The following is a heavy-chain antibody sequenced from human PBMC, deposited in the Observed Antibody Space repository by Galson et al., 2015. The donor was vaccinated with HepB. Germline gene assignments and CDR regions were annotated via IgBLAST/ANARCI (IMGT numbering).Heavy chain of an antibody. V-gene: IGHV6-1*01. CDR3: ARVGSGSGSYYFDY. Sequence: CAISGDSVSSNSAAWNWIRQSPSRGLEWLGRTYYRSKWYNDYAVSVKSRITINPDTSKNQFSLKLSSVTAADTAVYYCARVGSGSGSYYFDYWGQGTLVTVSS. D-gene: IGHD3-10*01. CDR2: TYYRSKWYN. CDR1: GDSVSSNSAA. J-gene: IGHJ4*02.